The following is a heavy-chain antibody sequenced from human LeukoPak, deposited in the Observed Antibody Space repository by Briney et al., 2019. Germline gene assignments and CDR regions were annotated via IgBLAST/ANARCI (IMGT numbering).Heavy chain of an antibody. V-gene: IGHV3-9*03. Sequence: GGSLRLSCAASGFTFDDYAMHWVRQAPGKGLEWVSGISWNSANIGYGDSVKGRFTISRDNAKNSLYLQMNSLRAEDMALYYCAKVMAAAGTKAFGDAFDIWGHGTMVTVSS. CDR3: AKVMAAAGTKAFGDAFDI. CDR1: GFTFDDYA. J-gene: IGHJ3*02. CDR2: ISWNSANI. D-gene: IGHD6-13*01.